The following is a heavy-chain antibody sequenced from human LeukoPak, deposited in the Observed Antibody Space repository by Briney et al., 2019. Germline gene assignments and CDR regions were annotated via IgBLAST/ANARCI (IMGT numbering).Heavy chain of an antibody. CDR1: GGSISSGGYY. D-gene: IGHD3-16*01. V-gene: IGHV4-61*08. J-gene: IGHJ4*02. CDR3: AGGDMITFGGSIAR. Sequence: SETLSLTCIVSGGSISSGGYYWSWIRQPPGKGLEWIGYIYYSGSTNYNPSLKSRVTISVDTPKNQFSLKLSSVTAADTAVYYCAGGDMITFGGSIARWGQGTLVTVSS. CDR2: IYYSGST.